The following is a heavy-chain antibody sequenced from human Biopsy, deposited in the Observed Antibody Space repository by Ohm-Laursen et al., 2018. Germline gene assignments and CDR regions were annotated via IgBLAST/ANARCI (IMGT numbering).Heavy chain of an antibody. Sequence: ASVKVSCKASGYTFTGYYLHWVRQAPGQGLEWMGWINPKSGGTHYLEKFRGRVTMTRDTSISAAYMEVSSLRSDDTAVYYCAIDGNDFLTDYLKIDQWGQGTLVAVSS. CDR1: GYTFTGYY. D-gene: IGHD3-9*01. J-gene: IGHJ4*02. CDR3: AIDGNDFLTDYLKIDQ. CDR2: INPKSGGT. V-gene: IGHV1-2*02.